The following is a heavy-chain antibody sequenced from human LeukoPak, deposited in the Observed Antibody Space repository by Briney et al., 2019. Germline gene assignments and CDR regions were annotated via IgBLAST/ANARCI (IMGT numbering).Heavy chain of an antibody. J-gene: IGHJ6*02. CDR2: IYYSGST. V-gene: IGHV4-61*01. Sequence: SETLSLTCTVSVGSVSSGSYYWSWIRQPPGKGLEWIGYIYYSGSTNYNPSLKSRVTISVDTSKNQFSLKLSSVTAADTAVYYCARDNWNYGSSMDVWGQGTTVTVSS. CDR1: VGSVSSGSYY. D-gene: IGHD1-7*01. CDR3: ARDNWNYGSSMDV.